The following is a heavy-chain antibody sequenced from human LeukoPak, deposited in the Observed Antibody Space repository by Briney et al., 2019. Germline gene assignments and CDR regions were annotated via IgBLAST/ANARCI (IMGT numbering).Heavy chain of an antibody. CDR3: AREYCSGGSCYGDSFDY. CDR1: GYTFINYA. D-gene: IGHD2-15*01. CDR2: INPYNGDT. Sequence: ASVKVSCKVSGYTFINYAIHWVRQAPGQRLEWMGWINPYNGDTEYSQKLQGRITITKDTSATTAYMDLSTLRSEDTAVYYCAREYCSGGSCYGDSFDYWGQGTLVTVSS. V-gene: IGHV1-3*01. J-gene: IGHJ4*02.